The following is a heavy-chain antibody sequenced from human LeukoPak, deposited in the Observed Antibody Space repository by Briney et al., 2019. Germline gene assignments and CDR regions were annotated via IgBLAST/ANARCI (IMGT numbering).Heavy chain of an antibody. CDR3: ARDWVLGYCSSTSCEERGYYYYYGMDV. D-gene: IGHD2-2*01. CDR1: GFTFSSYE. V-gene: IGHV3-48*03. J-gene: IGHJ6*02. Sequence: GGSLRLSCAASGFTFSSYEMNWVRQAPGKGLEWVSYISSSGSTIYYADSVKGRFTISRDNAENSLYLQMNSLRAEDTAVYYCARDWVLGYCSSTSCEERGYYYYYGMDVWGQGTTVTVSS. CDR2: ISSSGSTI.